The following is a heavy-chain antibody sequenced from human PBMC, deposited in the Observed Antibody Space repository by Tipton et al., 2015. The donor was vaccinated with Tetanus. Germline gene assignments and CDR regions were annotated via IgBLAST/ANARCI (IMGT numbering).Heavy chain of an antibody. V-gene: IGHV3-23*01. CDR3: AKRLSNVRMTRGAFDI. J-gene: IGHJ3*02. Sequence: SLRLSCAATGFTFASYPMTWVRQAPGKGLEWVAGVSGTGGSTYYADSVKGRFTISKDNSKSTLYLQVNSLRAEDTAVYYCAKRLSNVRMTRGAFDIWGQGTMVTVSS. CDR1: GFTFASYP. D-gene: IGHD1-1*01. CDR2: VSGTGGST.